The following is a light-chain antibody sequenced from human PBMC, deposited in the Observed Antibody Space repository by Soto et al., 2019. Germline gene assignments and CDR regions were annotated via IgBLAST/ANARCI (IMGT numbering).Light chain of an antibody. CDR1: QNIGVF. CDR2: GTS. Sequence: DIQMTQSPSSLSASGGDRVTITCRASQNIGVFLNWYQQRPGKAPKLLIYGTSNLQSGVPSRFSGSGSGTDFTLTISSLQPEDFATYYCQQSYNSPQTFGQGTKVEIK. CDR3: QQSYNSPQT. J-gene: IGKJ1*01. V-gene: IGKV1-39*01.